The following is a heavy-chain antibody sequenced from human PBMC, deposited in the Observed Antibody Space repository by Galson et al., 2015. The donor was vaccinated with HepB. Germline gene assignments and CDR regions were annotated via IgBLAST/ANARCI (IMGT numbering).Heavy chain of an antibody. D-gene: IGHD3-3*01. V-gene: IGHV1-69*10. J-gene: IGHJ6*02. CDR2: IIPIFGIA. CDR1: GGTFSSYA. Sequence: SVKVSCKASGGTFSSYAISWVRQAPGQGLEWMGGIIPIFGIANYAQKFQGRVTMTRNTSISTAYMELRSLRSDDTAVYYCARDGEILEWLSINGMDVWGQGATVTVSS. CDR3: ARDGEILEWLSINGMDV.